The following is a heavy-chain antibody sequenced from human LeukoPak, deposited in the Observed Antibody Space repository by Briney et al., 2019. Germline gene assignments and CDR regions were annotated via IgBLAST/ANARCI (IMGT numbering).Heavy chain of an antibody. CDR3: ARDSADYGVYDY. D-gene: IGHD4-17*01. J-gene: IGHJ4*02. V-gene: IGHV1-46*01. Sequence: AAVKVSCKASGYTFTSYFMHWVRQAPGQGLDWMGVINPSSGSTSYAQKFQGRVTITRDTSTSTAYMELSSLRSEDTAVYYCARDSADYGVYDYWGQGTLVTVSS. CDR2: INPSSGST. CDR1: GYTFTSYF.